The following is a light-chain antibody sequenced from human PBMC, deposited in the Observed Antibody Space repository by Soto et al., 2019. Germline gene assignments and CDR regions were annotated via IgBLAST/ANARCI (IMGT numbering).Light chain of an antibody. J-gene: IGKJ5*01. Sequence: EIVMTQSPATLSVSPGARAPLSCRARQSILSNLAWYQHKPGQPPRLLIYGASTRATGIPARFSGSGSGTEFTLTISSLQSEDFATYYCQQRADWPITFGQGTRLEI. CDR1: QSILSN. CDR2: GAS. CDR3: QQRADWPIT. V-gene: IGKV3-15*01.